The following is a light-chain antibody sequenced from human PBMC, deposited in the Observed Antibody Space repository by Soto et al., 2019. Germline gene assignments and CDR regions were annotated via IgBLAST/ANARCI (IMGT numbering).Light chain of an antibody. CDR2: EAS. V-gene: IGKV1-33*01. CDR3: QHYDNYSLS. J-gene: IGKJ3*01. Sequence: DIQMTQSPSALSASVGDRVTITCQASQDISNYLNWYQQKPGKAPKLVISEASNLETGVPSRFSGSGSGTDFTFTISSLQPEDIATYFCQHYDNYSLSFGPGTKVEI. CDR1: QDISNY.